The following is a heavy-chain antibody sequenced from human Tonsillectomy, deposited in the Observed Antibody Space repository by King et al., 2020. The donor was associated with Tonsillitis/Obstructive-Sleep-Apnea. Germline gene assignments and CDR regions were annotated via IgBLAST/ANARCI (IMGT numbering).Heavy chain of an antibody. CDR3: AGEGRDCSSTSCYYYYMDV. D-gene: IGHD2-2*01. CDR2: ISYDGSNK. CDR1: GFTFSSYA. V-gene: IGHV3-30*01. J-gene: IGHJ6*03. Sequence: VQLVEYGGGVVQPGRSLRLSCAASGFTFSSYAMHWVRQAPGKGLEWVAVISYDGSNKYYADSVKGRFTIARDNSKNTLYLQMNSLRAEDTAVYYCAGEGRDCSSTSCYYYYMDVWGKGTTVTVSS.